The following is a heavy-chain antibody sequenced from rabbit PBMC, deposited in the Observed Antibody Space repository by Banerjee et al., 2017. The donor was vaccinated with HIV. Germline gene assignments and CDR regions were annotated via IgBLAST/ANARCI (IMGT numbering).Heavy chain of an antibody. D-gene: IGHD6-1*01. V-gene: IGHV1S45*01. CDR1: GFSFSNKAV. J-gene: IGHJ4*01. Sequence: QEQLVESGGGLVQPEGSLTLTCKASGFSFSNKAVMCWVRQAPGKGLEWIASIDGGGSGRTYYARWAKGRFTISKTSSTTVTLQMTSLTVADTATYFCTREAGYGGYGDANLWGPGTLVTVS. CDR2: IDGGGSGRT. CDR3: TREAGYGGYGDANL.